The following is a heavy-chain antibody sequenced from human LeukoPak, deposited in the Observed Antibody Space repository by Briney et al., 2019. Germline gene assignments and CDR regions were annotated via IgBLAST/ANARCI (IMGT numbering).Heavy chain of an antibody. D-gene: IGHD3-10*01. CDR2: ISSSGSNT. V-gene: IGHV3-23*01. J-gene: IGHJ5*02. Sequence: GGSLRLSCAASGFTFNTYAMTWVRQAPGKGLEWVSSISSSGSNTYYTGSVKGRFTISRDNSKYTLYLQMNSLRVEDTAVYYCAAGSGSYYKATSWGQGTLVTVSS. CDR3: AAGSGSYYKATS. CDR1: GFTFNTYA.